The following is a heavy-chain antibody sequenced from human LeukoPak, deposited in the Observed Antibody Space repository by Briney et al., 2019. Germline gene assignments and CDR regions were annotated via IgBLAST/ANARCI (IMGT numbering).Heavy chain of an antibody. CDR3: AKRREGLLENYFDY. CDR2: ISGSGGST. D-gene: IGHD2-15*01. J-gene: IGHJ4*02. V-gene: IGHV3-23*01. CDR1: GFTFSSYA. Sequence: GGSLRLSCAASGFTFSSYAMSWVRQAPGKGLEWVSAISGSGGSTYYADSVKGRFTISRDNSKNTLYLQMNSLRAEDTAAYYCAKRREGLLENYFDYWGQGTLVTVSS.